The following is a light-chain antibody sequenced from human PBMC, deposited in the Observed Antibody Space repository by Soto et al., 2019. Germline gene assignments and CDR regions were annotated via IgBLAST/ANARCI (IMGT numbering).Light chain of an antibody. V-gene: IGKV3-15*01. CDR1: QSVSIN. CDR3: QQYNNWPWT. CDR2: AAS. Sequence: DIVMTQSPAPLSVSPGERATLSCMAGQSVSINLAWYHQKPGPAPRLLIYAASARATGIPTRFSGSWSGTECTLTISSLQSEDVSVYYCQQYNNWPWTFGQGTKVDI. J-gene: IGKJ1*01.